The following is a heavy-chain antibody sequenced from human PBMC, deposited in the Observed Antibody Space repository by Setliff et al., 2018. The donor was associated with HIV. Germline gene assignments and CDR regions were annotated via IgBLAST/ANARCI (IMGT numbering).Heavy chain of an antibody. J-gene: IGHJ6*03. CDR3: SRGYITLDRGVSDYMDV. Sequence: PSETLSLTCTVSGGSMSSYYWSWIRQPAGKGLEWIGRVYTSGITNYNPSLKSRVTMSVDTSKNQFSLKLTSVTAADTAVYYCSRGYITLDRGVSDYMDVWGKGTTVTVSS. V-gene: IGHV4-4*07. D-gene: IGHD3-10*01. CDR2: VYTSGIT. CDR1: GGSMSSYY.